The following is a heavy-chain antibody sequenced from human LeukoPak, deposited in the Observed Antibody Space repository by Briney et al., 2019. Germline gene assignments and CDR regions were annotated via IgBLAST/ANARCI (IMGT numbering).Heavy chain of an antibody. CDR1: GGSISSYY. D-gene: IGHD5-18*01. CDR3: AREVEPISAMDKRDWYFDL. V-gene: IGHV4-59*01. J-gene: IGHJ2*01. CDR2: IYYSGST. Sequence: SETLSLTCTGSGGSISSYYWSWIRQPPGKGLEWIGYIYYSGSTNYNPSLKSRVTISVDTSKNQFSLKLSSVTAADTAVYYCAREVEPISAMDKRDWYFDLWGRGTLVTVSS.